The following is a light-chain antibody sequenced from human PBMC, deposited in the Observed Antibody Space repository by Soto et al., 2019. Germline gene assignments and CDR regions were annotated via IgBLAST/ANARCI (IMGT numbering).Light chain of an antibody. Sequence: DIVMTQSPATLSVSPGDRATLSCRASQSVSSNLAWYQQRPGQAPRLLIYGASTRATGIPARFSGSGSGTEFTLTISSLQSEDCAIYFCQQANSFPITLGQGTRLEI. CDR2: GAS. J-gene: IGKJ5*01. V-gene: IGKV3-15*01. CDR1: QSVSSN. CDR3: QQANSFPIT.